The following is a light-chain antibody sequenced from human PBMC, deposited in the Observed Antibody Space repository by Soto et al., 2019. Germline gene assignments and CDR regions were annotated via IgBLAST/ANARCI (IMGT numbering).Light chain of an antibody. CDR1: QSVGRTY. Sequence: EMVLTQSPGTLSLSPVERAPLSCRASQSVGRTYLAWYQQKTGQAPRILIFGESSRATGIPDRLSGSGSGTDLNLTISRLEPEDFAVFYCQKYGTLPLTFGGGTKVDIK. V-gene: IGKV3-20*01. CDR3: QKYGTLPLT. J-gene: IGKJ4*01. CDR2: GES.